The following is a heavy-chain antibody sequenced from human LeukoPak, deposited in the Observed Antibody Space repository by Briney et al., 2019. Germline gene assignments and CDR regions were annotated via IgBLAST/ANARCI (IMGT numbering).Heavy chain of an antibody. CDR3: ARGTYTGYIVVPDY. J-gene: IGHJ4*02. D-gene: IGHD2-15*01. Sequence: SETLSLTCTVSGGSVSSGSYYWSWIRQPPGKGLEWIGYIYYSGSTNYNPSLKSRVTISVDTSKNQFSLKLSSVTAADTAVYYCARGTYTGYIVVPDYWGQGTLATVSS. CDR2: IYYSGST. CDR1: GGSVSSGSYY. V-gene: IGHV4-61*01.